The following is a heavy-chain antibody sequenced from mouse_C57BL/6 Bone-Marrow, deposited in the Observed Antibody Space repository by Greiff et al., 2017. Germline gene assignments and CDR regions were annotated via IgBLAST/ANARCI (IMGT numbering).Heavy chain of an antibody. V-gene: IGHV5-9*01. CDR2: ISGGGGNT. J-gene: IGHJ3*01. CDR3: ARHAAY. CDR1: GFTFSSYT. Sequence: EVQGVESGGGLVKPGGSLKLSCAASGFTFSSYTMSWVRQTPEKRLEWVATISGGGGNTYYPDSVKGRFTISRDNAKNTLYLQMSSLRSEDTALYYCARHAAYWGQGTLVTVSA.